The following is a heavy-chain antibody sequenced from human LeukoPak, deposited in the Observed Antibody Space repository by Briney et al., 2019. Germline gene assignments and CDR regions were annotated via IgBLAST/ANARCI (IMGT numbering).Heavy chain of an antibody. Sequence: SSETLSLTCTVSGGSMSNYYWSWIRQSPGKGLDWIGHIYSTGTTSYNPSLKSRVSVSIDSSKNQFSLKLDSVTAADTAVYYCARGRVVVVPAAIGFDYWGQGTLVTVSS. CDR2: IYSTGTT. V-gene: IGHV4-59*01. D-gene: IGHD2-2*02. J-gene: IGHJ4*02. CDR1: GGSMSNYY. CDR3: ARGRVVVVPAAIGFDY.